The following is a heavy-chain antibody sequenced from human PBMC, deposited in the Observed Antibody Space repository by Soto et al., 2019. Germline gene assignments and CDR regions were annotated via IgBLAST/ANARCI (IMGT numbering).Heavy chain of an antibody. D-gene: IGHD3-16*01. V-gene: IGHV1-18*01. J-gene: IGHJ6*02. CDR3: VMVDNYVTPTPQDV. Sequence: QVQLVQSGTEVKKPGASVKVSCKASGYTFTSYGISWVRQAPGQGLEWMGWISAYNGNTHSASKVQGRLTMTTDTSTSTAYMDLGSLTSDDTAVYYCVMVDNYVTPTPQDVWGQGTTVTV. CDR1: GYTFTSYG. CDR2: ISAYNGNT.